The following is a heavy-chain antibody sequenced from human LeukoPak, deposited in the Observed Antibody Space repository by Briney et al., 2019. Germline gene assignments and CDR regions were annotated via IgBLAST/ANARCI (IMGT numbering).Heavy chain of an antibody. J-gene: IGHJ4*02. CDR2: INHSGST. D-gene: IGHD2-8*01. Sequence: SETLSLTCAVYGGSFSGYYWSWIRQPPGKGLEWIGEINHSGSTNYNPSLKSRVTISVDTSKNQFSLKLSSVTAADTAVYYCAREYCNNGVCYYFDYWGQGTLVTVSS. V-gene: IGHV4-34*01. CDR1: GGSFSGYY. CDR3: AREYCNNGVCYYFDY.